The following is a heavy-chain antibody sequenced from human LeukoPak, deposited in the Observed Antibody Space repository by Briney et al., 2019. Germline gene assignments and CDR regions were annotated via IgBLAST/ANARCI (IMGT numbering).Heavy chain of an antibody. CDR2: IYHSGST. J-gene: IGHJ4*02. D-gene: IGHD3-3*01. V-gene: IGHV4-30-2*01. CDR3: ARGRRFLGGYPVRY. CDR1: GGSISSGGYS. Sequence: PSETLSLTCAVSGGSISSGGYSWSWIRQPPGKGLEWIGYIYHSGSTYYNPSLKSRVTISVDRSKNQFSLKLSSVTAADTAVYYCARGRRFLGGYPVRYWGQGNLVPVSS.